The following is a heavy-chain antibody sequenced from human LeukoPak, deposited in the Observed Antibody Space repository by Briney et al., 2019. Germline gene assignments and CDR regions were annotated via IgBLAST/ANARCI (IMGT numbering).Heavy chain of an antibody. J-gene: IGHJ3*02. Sequence: GGSLRLSCAASGFTFSSYAMSWVRQAPGKGLEWVSAISGSGGSTYYADSVKGRFTISRDNSKNTLYLQMNSLRAEDTAVYYCAKDWRYCSSTSCYLVGRDAFDIRGQGTMVTVSS. CDR1: GFTFSSYA. CDR2: ISGSGGST. D-gene: IGHD2-2*01. CDR3: AKDWRYCSSTSCYLVGRDAFDI. V-gene: IGHV3-23*01.